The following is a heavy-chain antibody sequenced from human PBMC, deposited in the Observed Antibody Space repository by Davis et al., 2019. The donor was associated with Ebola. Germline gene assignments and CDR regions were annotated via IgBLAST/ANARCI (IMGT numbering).Heavy chain of an antibody. CDR1: GYTFTSYG. D-gene: IGHD2-21*02. V-gene: IGHV1-18*01. Sequence: ASVKVSCKASGYTFTSYGISWVRQAPGQGLEWMGWISAYNGNTNYAQKLQGRVTMTTDTTTSTAYMELRSLRSDDTAVYYCARVTAYCGGDCYYYYGMDVWGQGTTVTVSS. CDR2: ISAYNGNT. J-gene: IGHJ6*02. CDR3: ARVTAYCGGDCYYYYGMDV.